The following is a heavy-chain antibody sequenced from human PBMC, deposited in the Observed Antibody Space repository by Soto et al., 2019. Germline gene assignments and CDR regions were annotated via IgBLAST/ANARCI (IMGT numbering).Heavy chain of an antibody. D-gene: IGHD5-18*01. V-gene: IGHV4-31*03. CDR2: IYYSGST. CDR1: GGSISSGGYY. CDR3: ARSGYSYGPNPLLY. J-gene: IGHJ4*02. Sequence: QVQLQESGPGLVKPSQTLSLTCTVSGGSISSGGYYWSWIRQHPGKGLEWIGDIYYSGSTYYNPSLKGRVTISVDTSKNQFSLKLSSVTAADTAVYYCARSGYSYGPNPLLYWGQGTLVTVSS.